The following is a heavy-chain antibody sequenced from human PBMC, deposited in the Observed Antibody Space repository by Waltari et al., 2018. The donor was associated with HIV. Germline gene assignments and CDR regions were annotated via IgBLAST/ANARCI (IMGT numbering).Heavy chain of an antibody. V-gene: IGHV3-33*01. D-gene: IGHD7-27*01. CDR3: ARGLGYYYGMDV. CDR1: GFTFSSYG. CDR2: IWYDGSNK. Sequence: QVQLVESGGGVVQPGRSLRLSCAASGFTFSSYGMNWVRQAPGKGLEWVAVIWYDGSNKYYADSVKGRFTISRDNSKNTLYLQMNSLRAEDTAVYYCARGLGYYYGMDVWGQGTTVTVSS. J-gene: IGHJ6*02.